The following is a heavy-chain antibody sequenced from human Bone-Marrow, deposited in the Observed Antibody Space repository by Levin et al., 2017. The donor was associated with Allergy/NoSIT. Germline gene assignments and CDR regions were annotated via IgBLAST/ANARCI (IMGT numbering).Heavy chain of an antibody. D-gene: IGHD3-16*01. CDR3: AKDGGTARLGYIGV. CDR2: ISSSGGT. J-gene: IGHJ6*03. CDR1: GGSISGYY. Sequence: SQTLSLTCTVPGGSISGYYWSWIRQPPGKGLEWIGYISSSGGTNYHPPLTSRVTISLHTSKTQFFLQLSSVTAVDTATYYCAKDGGTARLGYIGVWGKGATVTVSS. V-gene: IGHV4-59*01.